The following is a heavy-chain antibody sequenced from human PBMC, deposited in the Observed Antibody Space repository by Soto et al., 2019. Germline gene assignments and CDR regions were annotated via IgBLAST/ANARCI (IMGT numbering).Heavy chain of an antibody. CDR1: GGTFSSYT. D-gene: IGHD4-17*01. CDR2: IIPILDTV. CDR3: ARDLYGAYGSGHFYYMDV. V-gene: IGHV1-69*08. J-gene: IGHJ6*03. Sequence: QVQLVQSGAEVKKPGSSVKVSCKAYGGTFSSYTIGWVRQAPGQGLEWMGRIIPILDTVNYAQKFQGRVTITADKSTSIAYMELSSLRSEDTAVYYCARDLYGAYGSGHFYYMDVWGKGTAVTVSS.